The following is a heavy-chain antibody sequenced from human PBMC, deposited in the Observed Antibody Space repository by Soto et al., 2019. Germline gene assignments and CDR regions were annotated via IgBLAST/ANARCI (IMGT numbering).Heavy chain of an antibody. V-gene: IGHV3-48*02. CDR1: GFTLSSYS. CDR2: ISGSGGTI. CDR3: ARETGLRSSGWSYYFDF. Sequence: EVQLVESGGGMVQPGGSLRLSCAASGFTLSSYSMHWVRQAPGKGLEWVSYISGSGGTIYYADSVKGRFTISRDNAKNSVPVQMNSLRDEDTAVYFCARETGLRSSGWSYYFDFWGQGTRVTVSS. D-gene: IGHD6-19*01. J-gene: IGHJ4*02.